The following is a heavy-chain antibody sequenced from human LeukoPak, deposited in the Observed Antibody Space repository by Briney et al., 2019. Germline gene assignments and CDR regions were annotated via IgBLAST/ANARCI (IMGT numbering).Heavy chain of an antibody. J-gene: IGHJ4*02. V-gene: IGHV3-66*01. CDR3: ARDHSIAAAGTN. CDR2: IYSGGST. CDR1: GFTFSSYS. Sequence: PGGSLRLSCAASGFTFSSYSMNWVRQAPGKGLEWVSVIYSGGSTYYADSVKGRFTISRDNSKNTLYLQMNSLRAEDTAVYYCARDHSIAAAGTNWGQGTLVTVSS. D-gene: IGHD6-13*01.